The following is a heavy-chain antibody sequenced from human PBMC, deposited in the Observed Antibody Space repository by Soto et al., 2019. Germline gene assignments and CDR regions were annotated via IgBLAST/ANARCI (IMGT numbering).Heavy chain of an antibody. CDR1: GYTFTSYG. J-gene: IGHJ3*02. CDR2: ISAYNGNT. D-gene: IGHD2-15*01. Sequence: ASVKVSCKASGYTFTSYGISWLLQAPGQGLEWMGWISAYNGNTNYAQKLQGRVTMTTDTSTSTAYMELRSLRSDDTAVYYCARARRPRYCSGGSCPHDAFDIWGQGTMVTVSS. CDR3: ARARRPRYCSGGSCPHDAFDI. V-gene: IGHV1-18*01.